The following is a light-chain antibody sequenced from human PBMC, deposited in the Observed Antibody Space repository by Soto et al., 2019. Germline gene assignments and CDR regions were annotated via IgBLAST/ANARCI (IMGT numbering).Light chain of an antibody. Sequence: DIRMTESTSTLSASVGDRVTITCRASQTIDSWLAWYQQRPGKPPNLLIYKASTLASGVPSRFSGSGSGTEFTLTINSLQPDDFATYYCQQYHIYSGTFGQGTKVDIK. J-gene: IGKJ1*01. V-gene: IGKV1-5*03. CDR2: KAS. CDR1: QTIDSW. CDR3: QQYHIYSGT.